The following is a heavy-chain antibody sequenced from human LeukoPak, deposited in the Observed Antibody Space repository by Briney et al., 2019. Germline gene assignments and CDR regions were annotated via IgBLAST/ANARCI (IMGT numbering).Heavy chain of an antibody. CDR3: AKDNPIFGVVISYGMDV. D-gene: IGHD3-3*01. Sequence: GGSLRLSCAASGFTFSSYAMSWVRQAPGKGLEWVSATSGSGGSTYYADSVKGRFTISRDNSKNTLYLQMNSLRAEDTAVYYCAKDNPIFGVVISYGMDVWGQGTTVTVSS. CDR2: TSGSGGST. J-gene: IGHJ6*02. V-gene: IGHV3-23*01. CDR1: GFTFSSYA.